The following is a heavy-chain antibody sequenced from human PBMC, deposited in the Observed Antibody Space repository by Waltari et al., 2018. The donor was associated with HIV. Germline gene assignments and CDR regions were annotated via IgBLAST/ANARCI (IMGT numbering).Heavy chain of an antibody. J-gene: IGHJ4*02. Sequence: ELQLVQSGEEVKTSGESLRISCVGSGYFFASYWIGWVRRVPGAGLEWVGSIVPGDSETGYGPSFHAPGTITADKAVSTAYLEWGSLKASDSGTYFCARQWSGSNGWFAYWGKGTLVTVS. D-gene: IGHD6-19*01. CDR1: GYFFASYW. CDR3: ARQWSGSNGWFAY. CDR2: IVPGDSET. V-gene: IGHV5-51*01.